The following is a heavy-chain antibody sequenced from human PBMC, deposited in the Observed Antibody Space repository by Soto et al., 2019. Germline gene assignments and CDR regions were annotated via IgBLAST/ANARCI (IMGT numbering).Heavy chain of an antibody. V-gene: IGHV3-33*01. D-gene: IGHD3-16*01. CDR2: IWYDGSNK. CDR3: ATRGLLYASSGMDV. CDR1: GFTFGIYG. J-gene: IGHJ6*02. Sequence: LRLSCAASGFTFGIYGMHWVRQAPGKGLEWVAVIWYDGSNKYYADSVKGRFTISRDNSKNTLYLQMNSLRAEDTAVYYCATRGLLYASSGMDVWGQGTTVTVSS.